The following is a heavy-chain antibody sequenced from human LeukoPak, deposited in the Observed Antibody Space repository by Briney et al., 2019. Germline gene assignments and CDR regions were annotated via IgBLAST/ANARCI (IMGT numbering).Heavy chain of an antibody. Sequence: PGGSLRLSCAASGFTFSSYAMSWVRQAPGKGLEWVSAISGSGGSTYYADSVKGRFTISRDNSKNTLYLQMNSLRAEDTAVYYRAKVGVPAGMWNWFDPWGQGTLVTVSS. CDR1: GFTFSSYA. CDR2: ISGSGGST. J-gene: IGHJ5*02. CDR3: AKVGVPAGMWNWFDP. D-gene: IGHD2-2*01. V-gene: IGHV3-23*01.